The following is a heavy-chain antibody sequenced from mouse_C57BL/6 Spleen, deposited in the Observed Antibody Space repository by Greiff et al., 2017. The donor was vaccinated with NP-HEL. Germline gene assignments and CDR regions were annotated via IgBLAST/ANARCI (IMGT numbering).Heavy chain of an antibody. J-gene: IGHJ2*01. D-gene: IGHD4-1*01. Sequence: QVQLQQPGAELVMPGASVKLSCKASGYTFTSYWMNWVKQRPGQGLEWIGEFDPSDSYTNYNQKFKGKSTLTVDKSSSEAYMQLSRLTSEYSAVYYCARRDVGLDYWGQGTTLTVSS. V-gene: IGHV1-69*01. CDR1: GYTFTSYW. CDR2: FDPSDSYT. CDR3: ARRDVGLDY.